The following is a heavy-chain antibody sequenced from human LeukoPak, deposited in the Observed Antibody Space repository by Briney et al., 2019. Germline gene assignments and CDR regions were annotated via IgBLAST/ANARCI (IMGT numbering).Heavy chain of an antibody. Sequence: PSETLSLTCTVSTDSIRGSTYYWGWIRQPPGKGLEWIASIYYTGSTYYNPSLKSRVTISVDTSKNQFSLKLTSVTAADTAVYYCAASLWFGIYPDYWGQGSLVTVSS. CDR1: TDSIRGSTYY. D-gene: IGHD3-10*01. CDR2: IYYTGST. CDR3: AASLWFGIYPDY. J-gene: IGHJ4*02. V-gene: IGHV4-39*07.